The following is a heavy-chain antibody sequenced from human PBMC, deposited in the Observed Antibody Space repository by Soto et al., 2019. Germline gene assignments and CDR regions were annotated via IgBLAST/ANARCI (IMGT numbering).Heavy chain of an antibody. V-gene: IGHV4-34*01. D-gene: IGHD3-10*01. CDR3: XXXXXXXXGELSRRGGYYYYMDV. Sequence: QVQLQQWGAGLLKPSETLSLTCAVYGGSFSGYQWTWIRQTPGKGLEWIGEINDSGNINYNPSLKSRVTILLDTPKKQISXXXXXXTXXXXXXXXXXXXXXXXXGELSRRGGYYYYMDVWGKGTTVTVSS. J-gene: IGHJ6*03. CDR2: INDSGNI. CDR1: GGSFSGYQ.